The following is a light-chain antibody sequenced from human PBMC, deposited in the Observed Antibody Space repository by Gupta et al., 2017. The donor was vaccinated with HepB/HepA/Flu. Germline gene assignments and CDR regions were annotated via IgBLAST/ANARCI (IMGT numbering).Light chain of an antibody. V-gene: IGKV3-15*01. J-gene: IGKJ5*01. CDR1: QSVSSN. CDR3: QQYKNWPPIT. Sequence: EIVMTQSPATLSVSPGERATLFCRASQSVSSNLAWYQQRPGQAPRLLIYGASTRATGIPARFSGSGSGTEFTLTISSRQSEDFAVYYCQQYKNWPPITFGQGTRLEIK. CDR2: GAS.